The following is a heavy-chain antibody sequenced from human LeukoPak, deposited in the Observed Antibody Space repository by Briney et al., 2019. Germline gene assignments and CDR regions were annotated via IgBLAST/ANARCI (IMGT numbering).Heavy chain of an antibody. CDR3: MTASRSSSWPPPT. J-gene: IGHJ5*02. CDR1: GFTFSSYW. D-gene: IGHD6-13*01. Sequence: PGGSLRLSCAASGFTFSSYWMNWGREAPGKGLEWVGNIKQDGSEKKYVDSVKGRFTISRDNAKNSLYLQMNSLRAEDTAMYYCMTASRSSSWPPPTWGQGTLVTVSS. CDR2: IKQDGSEK. V-gene: IGHV3-7*01.